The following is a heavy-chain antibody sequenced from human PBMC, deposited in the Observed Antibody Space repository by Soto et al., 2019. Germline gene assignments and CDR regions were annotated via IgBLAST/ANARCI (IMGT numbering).Heavy chain of an antibody. D-gene: IGHD3-3*01. Sequence: EVQLLESGGGLVQPGGSLRLSCAASGFTFSSYAMSWVRQAPGKGLEWVSAISGSGGSTYYADSVKGRFTISRDNSKNTLYLQMNSLRAEDTAVYYCAKDTSITSNLVPERYYYYYGMDVWGQGTTVTVSS. J-gene: IGHJ6*02. CDR1: GFTFSSYA. CDR3: AKDTSITSNLVPERYYYYYGMDV. V-gene: IGHV3-23*01. CDR2: ISGSGGST.